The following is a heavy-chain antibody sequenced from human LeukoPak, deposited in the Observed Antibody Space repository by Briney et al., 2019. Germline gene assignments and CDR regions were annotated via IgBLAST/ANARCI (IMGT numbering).Heavy chain of an antibody. D-gene: IGHD3-10*01. CDR3: ARGSGSYPPLDY. CDR2: IYTSGST. V-gene: IGHV4-4*07. J-gene: IGHJ4*02. CDR1: VGSISSFY. Sequence: SETLSLTCTVSVGSISSFYWSGIRQAAGKGLEWIGRIYTSGSTNYNPSLKSRITMSVDTSKNQFSLKLRSVAAADTAVYYCARGSGSYPPLDYWGQGTLVTVSS.